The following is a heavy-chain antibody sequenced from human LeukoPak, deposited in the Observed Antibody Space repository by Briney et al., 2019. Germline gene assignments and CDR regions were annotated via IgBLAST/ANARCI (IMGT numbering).Heavy chain of an antibody. CDR2: IYYSGST. D-gene: IGHD4-23*01. J-gene: IGHJ4*02. CDR3: ARGIYYGGNGPIVN. V-gene: IGHV4-59*01. Sequence: SETLSLTCTVSGGSISSYYWSWIRQPPGKGLEWIGYIYYSGSTNYNPSLKSRVTISVDTSKNQFSLKLSSVTAADTAVYYCARGIYYGGNGPIVNWGQGTLVTVSS. CDR1: GGSISSYY.